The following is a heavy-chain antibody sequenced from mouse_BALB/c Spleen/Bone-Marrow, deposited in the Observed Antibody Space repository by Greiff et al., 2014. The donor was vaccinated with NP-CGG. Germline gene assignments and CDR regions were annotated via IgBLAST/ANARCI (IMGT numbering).Heavy chain of an antibody. CDR1: GYTFTRYY. CDR2: INPTTGGT. Sequence: QVQLQQSGAELVKPGASVKLSCKASGYTFTRYYIYWVKQRPGKGLEWIGGINPTTGGTHINERFKTKATLTVDKSSSTAYMQLSSLTSEDSAVYYCSLLGDYWGQGTTLTVSS. CDR3: SLLGDY. J-gene: IGHJ2*01. V-gene: IGHV1S81*02. D-gene: IGHD3-3*01.